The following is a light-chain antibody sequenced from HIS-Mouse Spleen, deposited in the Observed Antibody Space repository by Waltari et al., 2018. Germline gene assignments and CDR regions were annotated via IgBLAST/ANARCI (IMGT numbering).Light chain of an antibody. CDR1: KLGAKY. CDR2: QDS. CDR3: QAWDSSTAV. J-gene: IGLJ1*01. V-gene: IGLV3-1*01. Sequence: SYELTQPPSVSVSPGQTASITCSGDKLGAKYACWYQQKPGQSPVLVIYQDSKRPSGIPERFSGSNSGNTATLTISGTQAMDEADYYCQAWDSSTAVFGTGTKVTVL.